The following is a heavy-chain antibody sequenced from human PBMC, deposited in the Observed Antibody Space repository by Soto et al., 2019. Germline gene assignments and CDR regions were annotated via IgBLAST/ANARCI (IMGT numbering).Heavy chain of an antibody. CDR3: ARGEVVALGY. CDR2: IYHSGST. V-gene: IGHV4-30-2*01. Sequence: QLQLQESGSGLVKPSQTLSLTCAVSGGSISSGGYSWSWIRQPPGKGLEWIGYIYHSGSTYYNPSLKSRVSILVDRSKNQFPLKLSSVPAADTAVYYCARGEVVALGYWGQGTLVTVSS. J-gene: IGHJ4*02. CDR1: GGSISSGGYS. D-gene: IGHD2-15*01.